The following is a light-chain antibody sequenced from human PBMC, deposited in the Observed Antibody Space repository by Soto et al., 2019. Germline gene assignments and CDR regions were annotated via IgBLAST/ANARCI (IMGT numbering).Light chain of an antibody. CDR2: DVS. CDR1: NSDVGGSKY. V-gene: IGLV2-14*01. Sequence: QSALTQPASVSGSPGQSITISCTGTNSDVGGSKYVSWYQQPPGKAPRIIIYDVSDRPSGVSYRFSGSKSGNTASLTISGLQAEDEADYYCGSYTIFNTMVFGGGTKLTVL. CDR3: GSYTIFNTMV. J-gene: IGLJ3*02.